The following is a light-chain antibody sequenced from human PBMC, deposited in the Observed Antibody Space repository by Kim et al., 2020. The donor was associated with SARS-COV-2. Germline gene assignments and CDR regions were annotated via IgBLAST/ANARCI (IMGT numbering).Light chain of an antibody. J-gene: IGKJ1*01. CDR2: KAS. CDR1: QSISSW. Sequence: SASVGDRVTITCRARQSISSWLAWYQQKPGKAPKLLIYKASSLESGVPSRFSGSGSGTEFTLTISSLQPDDFATYYCQQYKSYWTFGQGTKVDIK. CDR3: QQYKSYWT. V-gene: IGKV1-5*03.